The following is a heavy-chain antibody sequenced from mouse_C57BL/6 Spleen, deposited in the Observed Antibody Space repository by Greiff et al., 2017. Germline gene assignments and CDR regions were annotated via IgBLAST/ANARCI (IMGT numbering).Heavy chain of an antibody. V-gene: IGHV5-4*03. CDR2: ISDGGSYT. CDR1: GFTFSSYA. Sequence: EVKVEESGGGLVKPGGSLKLSCAASGFTFSSYAMSWVRQTPEKRLEWVATISDGGSYTYYPDNVKGRFTISRDNAKNNLYLQMSHLKSEDTAMYYCAKSHYGKRGYYFGYWGQGTTLTVSS. CDR3: AKSHYGKRGYYFGY. D-gene: IGHD2-1*01. J-gene: IGHJ2*01.